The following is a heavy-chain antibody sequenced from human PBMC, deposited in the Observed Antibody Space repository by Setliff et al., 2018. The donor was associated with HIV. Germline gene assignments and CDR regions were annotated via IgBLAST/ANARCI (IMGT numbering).Heavy chain of an antibody. V-gene: IGHV3-11*01. Sequence: GSLRLSCAASGFTFSDYYMSWIRQAPGKGLEWVSYISSSGSTIYYADSVKGRFTISRDNSKNTLFLQMNSLRPEDTAVYYCARDCRVGWVFTYGMDVWGQGTLVTVSS. CDR3: ARDCRVGWVFTYGMDV. J-gene: IGHJ6*02. CDR1: GFTFSDYY. D-gene: IGHD6-13*01. CDR2: ISSSGSTI.